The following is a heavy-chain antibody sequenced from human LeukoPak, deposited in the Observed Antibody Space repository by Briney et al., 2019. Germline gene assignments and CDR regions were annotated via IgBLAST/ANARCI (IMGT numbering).Heavy chain of an antibody. CDR3: ARDTVYCSSTSCYGWFDP. V-gene: IGHV4-34*01. J-gene: IGHJ5*02. CDR2: INPSVST. Sequence: KPSETLSLTCAVYGGSFSGYYWSWIRQLPGKGLEWIGEINPSVSTNYNPSLKSRVTISVDTSRNQFSLKLSSVNAADTAVYYCARDTVYCSSTSCYGWFDPWGQGTLVTVSS. CDR1: GGSFSGYY. D-gene: IGHD2-2*01.